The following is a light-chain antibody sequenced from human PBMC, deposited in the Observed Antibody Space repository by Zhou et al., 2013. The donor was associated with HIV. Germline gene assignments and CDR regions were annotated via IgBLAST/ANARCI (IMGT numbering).Light chain of an antibody. CDR3: QQYNSVSPWT. J-gene: IGKJ1*01. V-gene: IGKV1-5*03. Sequence: DIQMTQSPSTLSASVGDRVTITCRASQSISSWLAWYQQKPGKAPKLLIYKASTLESGVPSRFSGSGSGTEFTLTISGLQPDDFATYYCQQYNSVSPWTFGQGTKVEVK. CDR1: QSISSW. CDR2: KAS.